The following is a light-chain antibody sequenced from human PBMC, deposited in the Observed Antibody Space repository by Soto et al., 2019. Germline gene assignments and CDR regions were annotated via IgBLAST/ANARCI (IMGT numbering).Light chain of an antibody. CDR1: QSVDRW. J-gene: IGKJ1*01. CDR3: QQYTTLVT. V-gene: IGKV1-5*03. CDR2: KES. Sequence: DIQMTQSPSTLYASVGDRVTITCRASQSVDRWLAWYQQRPGKAPKALIYKESNLESGVPSRFHGSGSGTECTLTITSLQPCHIETYYCQQYTTLVTFGQGTMVEMK.